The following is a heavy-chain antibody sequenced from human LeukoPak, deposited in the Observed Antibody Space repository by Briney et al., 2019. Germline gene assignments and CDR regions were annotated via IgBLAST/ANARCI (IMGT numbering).Heavy chain of an antibody. CDR1: GGSFSGYY. D-gene: IGHD1-26*01. J-gene: IGHJ4*02. CDR3: ARSAVGAHDY. V-gene: IGHV4-34*01. Sequence: SETLSLTCAVYGGSFSGYYWSWIRQPPGKGLEWIGSIYHSGSTYYNPSLKSRVTISVDTSKNQFSLKLSSVTAADTAVYYCARSAVGAHDYWGQGTLVTVSS. CDR2: IYHSGST.